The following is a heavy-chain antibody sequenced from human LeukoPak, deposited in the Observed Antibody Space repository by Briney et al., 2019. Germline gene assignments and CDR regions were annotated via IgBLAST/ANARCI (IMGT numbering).Heavy chain of an antibody. CDR1: GFTFSSYA. D-gene: IGHD6-13*01. CDR3: ARGQQLVPRDYYYYGMDV. V-gene: IGHV3-30-3*01. CDR2: ISYDGSNK. J-gene: IGHJ6*02. Sequence: GGSLRLSCAASGFTFSSYAMHWVRQAPGKGLEWVAVISYDGSNKYYADSVKGRFTVSRDNSKNTLYLQMNSLRAEDTAVYYCARGQQLVPRDYYYYGMDVWGQGTTVTVSS.